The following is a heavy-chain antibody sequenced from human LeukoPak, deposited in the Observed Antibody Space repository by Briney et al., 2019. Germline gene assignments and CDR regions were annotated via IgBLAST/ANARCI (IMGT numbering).Heavy chain of an antibody. V-gene: IGHV1-18*01. CDR3: ARAIESGSYYGVRADFDY. D-gene: IGHD1-26*01. CDR1: GYTFTSYC. J-gene: IGHJ4*02. CDR2: INAYNGNT. Sequence: GASVQVSCKASGYTFTSYCISWVRPAPGQGLEWMGWINAYNGNTNYAQKLQGRVTMTTDTSTSTAYMELRSLRSDDTAVYYCARAIESGSYYGVRADFDYWGQGTLVTVSS.